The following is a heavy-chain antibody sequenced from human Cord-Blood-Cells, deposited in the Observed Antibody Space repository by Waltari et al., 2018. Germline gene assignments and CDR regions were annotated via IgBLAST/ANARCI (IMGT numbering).Heavy chain of an antibody. CDR3: ARGRRYYYYYGMDV. J-gene: IGHJ6*02. Sequence: QVQLQQWGAGLLKPSETLSLTCAVYGGSFSGYYWSWIRQPPGKGLEWIGEINHSGSTNYNPSIKSRVTISVDTSKNQFSLKLSSVTAADTAVYYCARGRRYYYYYGMDVWGQGTTVTVSS. V-gene: IGHV4-34*01. CDR2: INHSGST. CDR1: GGSFSGYY.